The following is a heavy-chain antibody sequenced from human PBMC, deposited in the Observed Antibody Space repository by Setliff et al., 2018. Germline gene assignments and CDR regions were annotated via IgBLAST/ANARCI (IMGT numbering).Heavy chain of an antibody. CDR2: IQKSGSA. CDR1: GVSISSYY. V-gene: IGHV4-59*01. CDR3: ARLSWDGLRYYGLDV. Sequence: SETLSLTCNVSGVSISSYYWSWIRQPPGKGLECIGYIQKSGSANYNPSLMSRVTISVDTSRNQFSPKLRFVTAADTAVYYCARLSWDGLRYYGLDVWGQGATVTAP. J-gene: IGHJ6*02. D-gene: IGHD3-10*01.